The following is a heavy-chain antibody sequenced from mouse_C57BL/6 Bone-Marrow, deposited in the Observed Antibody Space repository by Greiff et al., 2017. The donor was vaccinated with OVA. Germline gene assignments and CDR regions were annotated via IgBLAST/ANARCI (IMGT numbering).Heavy chain of an antibody. J-gene: IGHJ3*01. CDR3: ARKDYGSSYEFAY. CDR2: IWSGGST. D-gene: IGHD1-1*01. V-gene: IGHV2-2*01. CDR1: GFSLTSYG. Sequence: VKLMESGPGLVQPSQSLSITCTVSGFSLTSYGVHWVRQSPGKGLEWLGVIWSGGSTDYNAAFISRLSISKDNSKSQVFCKMNSLQADDTAIYYCARKDYGSSYEFAYWGQGTLVTVSA.